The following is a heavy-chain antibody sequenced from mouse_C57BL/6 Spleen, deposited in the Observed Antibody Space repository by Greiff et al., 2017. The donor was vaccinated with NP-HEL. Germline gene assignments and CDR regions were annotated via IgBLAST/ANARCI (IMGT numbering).Heavy chain of an antibody. D-gene: IGHD2-1*01. CDR2: ISDGGSYT. CDR3: ARDVIYYGNYDYFDY. V-gene: IGHV5-4*01. CDR1: GFTFSSYA. J-gene: IGHJ2*01. Sequence: EVKLMESGGGLVKPGGSLKLSCAASGFTFSSYAMSWVRQTPEKRLEWVATISDGGSYTYYPDNVKGRFTISRDNAKNNLYLQMSHLKSEDTAMYYCARDVIYYGNYDYFDYWGQGTTLTVSS.